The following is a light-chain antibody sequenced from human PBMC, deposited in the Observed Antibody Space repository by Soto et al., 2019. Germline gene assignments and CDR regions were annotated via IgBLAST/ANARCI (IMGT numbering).Light chain of an antibody. CDR1: QSISSW. J-gene: IGKJ1*01. V-gene: IGKV1-5*01. CDR2: DAS. CDR3: QQYNSYSTKT. Sequence: IQLTQSPSSLSASVGDRVTITCRASQSISSWLAWYQQKPGKAPKLLIYDASSLESGVPSRFSGSGSGTEFTLTISSLQPDDFATYYCQQYNSYSTKTFGQGTKGDIK.